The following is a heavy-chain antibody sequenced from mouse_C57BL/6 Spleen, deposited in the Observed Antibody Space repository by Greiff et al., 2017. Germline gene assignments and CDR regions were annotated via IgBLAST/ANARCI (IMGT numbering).Heavy chain of an antibody. CDR3: ARERDYYGSSGMDY. D-gene: IGHD1-1*01. J-gene: IGHJ4*01. CDR1: GFTFSDYY. Sequence: EVQLVESEGGLVQPGSSMKLSCTASGFTFSDYYMAWVRQVPEKGLEWVANINYDGSSTYYLDSLKSRFIISKDTAKNILYLQMSSLKSEDTATYDCARERDYYGSSGMDYWGQGTSVTVSS. CDR2: INYDGSST. V-gene: IGHV5-16*01.